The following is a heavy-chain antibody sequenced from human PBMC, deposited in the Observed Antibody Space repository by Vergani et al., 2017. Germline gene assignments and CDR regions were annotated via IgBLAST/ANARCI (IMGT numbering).Heavy chain of an antibody. J-gene: IGHJ4*02. V-gene: IGHV3-23*04. Sequence: EVQLVESGGGLVQPGGSLRLSCAASGFTVSSNYMSWVRQAPGKGLEWVSAISGSGGSTYYADSVKGRFTISRDNSKNTLYLQMNSLRAEDTAVYYCAKAGDFWSAIGYFDYWGQGTLVTVSS. D-gene: IGHD3-3*01. CDR2: ISGSGGST. CDR1: GFTVSSNY. CDR3: AKAGDFWSAIGYFDY.